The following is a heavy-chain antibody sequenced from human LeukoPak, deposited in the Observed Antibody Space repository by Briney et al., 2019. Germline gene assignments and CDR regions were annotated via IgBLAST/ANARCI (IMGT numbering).Heavy chain of an antibody. D-gene: IGHD1-26*01. CDR1: GGSISSSSYY. J-gene: IGHJ4*02. CDR2: IYYSGST. V-gene: IGHV4-39*07. Sequence: PSETLSLTCTVSGGSISSSSYYWGWIRQPPGKGLEWIGSIYYSGSTYYNPPLKSRVTISVDTSKNQFSLKLSSVTAADTAVYYCATVGATSKRVYYFDYWGQGTLVTVSS. CDR3: ATVGATSKRVYYFDY.